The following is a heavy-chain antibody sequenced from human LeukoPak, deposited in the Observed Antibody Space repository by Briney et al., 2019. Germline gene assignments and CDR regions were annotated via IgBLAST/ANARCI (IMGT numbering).Heavy chain of an antibody. V-gene: IGHV4-34*01. CDR3: ARWFSSGWNKRGAFDI. Sequence: SETLSLTCAVYGGSFSGYYWSWIRQPPGKGLEWIGEINHSGSTNYNPSLKSRVTISEDTSKNQFSLKLSSVTVADTAVYYCARWFSSGWNKRGAFDIWGQGTMVTVSS. D-gene: IGHD6-19*01. J-gene: IGHJ3*02. CDR1: GGSFSGYY. CDR2: INHSGST.